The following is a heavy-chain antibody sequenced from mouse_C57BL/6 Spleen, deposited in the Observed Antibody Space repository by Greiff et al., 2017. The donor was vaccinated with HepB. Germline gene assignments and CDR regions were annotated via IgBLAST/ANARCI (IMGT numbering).Heavy chain of an antibody. CDR2: IRSKSNNYAT. Sequence: EVQLVESGGGLVQPKGSLKLSCAASGFSFNTYAMNWVRQAPGKGLEWVARIRSKSNNYATYYADSVKDRFTISRDDSESMLYLQMNNLKTEDTAMYYCVRGGSNWAFDYWGQGTTLTVSS. D-gene: IGHD4-1*01. J-gene: IGHJ2*01. CDR1: GFSFNTYA. CDR3: VRGGSNWAFDY. V-gene: IGHV10-1*01.